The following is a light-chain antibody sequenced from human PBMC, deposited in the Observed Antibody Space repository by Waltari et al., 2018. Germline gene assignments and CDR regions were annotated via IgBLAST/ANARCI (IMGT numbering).Light chain of an antibody. CDR3: YSATDNNLRV. Sequence: SYELTQPSSVSVSPGQTARITCSGDLLSTKYARWFQQRPGQAPVWVIYKDSERPPGIPERFSGSSSGTTVILTISGAQVEDEADYYCYSATDNNLRVFGGGTKLTVL. CDR2: KDS. CDR1: LLSTKY. V-gene: IGLV3-27*01. J-gene: IGLJ3*02.